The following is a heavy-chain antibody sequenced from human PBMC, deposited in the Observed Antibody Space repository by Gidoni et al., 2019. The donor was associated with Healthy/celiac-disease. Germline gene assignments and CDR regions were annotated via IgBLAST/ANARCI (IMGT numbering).Heavy chain of an antibody. V-gene: IGHV4-38-2*02. CDR1: GYSISSGYY. J-gene: IGHJ2*01. CDR2: IYHSGST. CDR3: ARPMTTVTDWYFDL. Sequence: QVQLQESGPGLVKPSENRSLTCTVSGYSISSGYYWGWIRQPPGKGLEWIGSIYHSGSTYYNPSLKSRVTISVDTSKNQFSLKLSSVTAADTAVYYCARPMTTVTDWYFDLWGRGTLVTVSS. D-gene: IGHD4-4*01.